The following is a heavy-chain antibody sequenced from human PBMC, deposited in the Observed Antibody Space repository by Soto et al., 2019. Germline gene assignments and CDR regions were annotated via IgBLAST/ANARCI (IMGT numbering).Heavy chain of an antibody. D-gene: IGHD3-3*01. Sequence: SETLSLTCAVSSGSISSSNWWSWVRQPPGKGLEWIGEIYHSGSTNYNPSLKSRVTISVDKSKNQFFLKLSSVTAADTAVYYCARGALSHYDFWSGYYTGWDYYYMDVWGKGTTVTVSS. V-gene: IGHV4-4*02. CDR3: ARGALSHYDFWSGYYTGWDYYYMDV. CDR2: IYHSGST. J-gene: IGHJ6*03. CDR1: SGSISSSNW.